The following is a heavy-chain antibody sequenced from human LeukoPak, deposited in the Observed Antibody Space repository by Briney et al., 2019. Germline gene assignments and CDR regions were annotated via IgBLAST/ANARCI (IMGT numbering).Heavy chain of an antibody. CDR1: GGSISGYY. CDR3: ARFYYDSSGYCFDP. Sequence: SETLSLTCTVSGGSISGYYWSWIRQPPGKGLEWIGYIYYSRSTNYNPSLKSRVTISVDMSKNQFSLKLSSVTAADTAVYYCARFYYDSSGYCFDPWGQGTLVTVSS. V-gene: IGHV4-59*01. D-gene: IGHD3-22*01. J-gene: IGHJ5*02. CDR2: IYYSRST.